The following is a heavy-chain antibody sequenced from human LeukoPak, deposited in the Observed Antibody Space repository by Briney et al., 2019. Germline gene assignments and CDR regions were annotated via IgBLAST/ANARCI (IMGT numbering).Heavy chain of an antibody. CDR3: AKELVLTGYYYYGMDV. CDR1: GFTFSSYA. D-gene: IGHD6-6*01. CDR2: ISGSGGST. Sequence: GGSLRLSCAASGFTFSSYAMSWVRQAPGKGLGWVSAISGSGGSTYYADSVKGRFTISRDNSKNTLYLQMNSLRAEDTAVYYCAKELVLTGYYYYGMDVWGQGTTVTVSS. V-gene: IGHV3-23*01. J-gene: IGHJ6*02.